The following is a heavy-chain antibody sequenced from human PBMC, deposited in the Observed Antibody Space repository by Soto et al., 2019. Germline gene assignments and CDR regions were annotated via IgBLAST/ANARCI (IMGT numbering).Heavy chain of an antibody. V-gene: IGHV1-2*02. CDR3: AREEGTELDF. CDR2: INPKNGGT. CDR1: GYTFTDAY. Sequence: QVRLVQSGAEVKKPGASVKVTCKPSGYTFTDAYIHWVRQAPGQGLEWLGWINPKNGGTNYAQKFQGRVTMTRDTSGSTAFMELSSRNSNDTAVYYCAREEGTELDFWGQGTLVTVSS. D-gene: IGHD1-7*01. J-gene: IGHJ4*02.